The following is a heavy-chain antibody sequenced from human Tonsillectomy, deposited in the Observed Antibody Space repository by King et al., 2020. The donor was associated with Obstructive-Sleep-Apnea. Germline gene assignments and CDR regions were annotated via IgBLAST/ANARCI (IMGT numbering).Heavy chain of an antibody. V-gene: IGHV4-59*08. CDR2: IYSSGST. CDR3: ARHLEVDTTSHFDY. CDR1: GGSLSTYF. D-gene: IGHD2-21*01. Sequence: VQLQESGPGLVKHSETLSITCSVSGGSLSTYFWSWIRHPPGQGLEWSASIYSSGSTPYNPSLNRRVTISVDTSKNQFSLKLRSVTAADTAVYSRARHLEVDTTSHFDYWGQGILVTVSS. J-gene: IGHJ4*02.